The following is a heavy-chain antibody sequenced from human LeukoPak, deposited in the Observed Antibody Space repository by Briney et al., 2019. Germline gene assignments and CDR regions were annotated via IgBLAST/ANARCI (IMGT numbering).Heavy chain of an antibody. V-gene: IGHV3-23*01. CDR1: GFTFSSYA. J-gene: IGHJ5*02. D-gene: IGHD2-15*01. Sequence: GGSLRLSCAASGFTFSSYAMSWVRQAPGKGLEWVSAISGSGGSTYYADSVKGRFTISRDNSKNTLYPQMNSLRAEDTAVYYCAKVAEIVVVVAATPSWFDPWGQGTLVTVSS. CDR3: AKVAEIVVVVAATPSWFDP. CDR2: ISGSGGST.